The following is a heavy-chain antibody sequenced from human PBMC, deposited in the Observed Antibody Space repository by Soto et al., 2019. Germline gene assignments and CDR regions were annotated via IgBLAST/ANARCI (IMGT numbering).Heavy chain of an antibody. CDR1: GGTFSSYA. CDR3: ARPVGAARREGWFDP. CDR2: IISIFGTA. D-gene: IGHD6-6*01. V-gene: IGHV1-69*13. Sequence: VKVSFKASGGTFSSYAISWVRQAPGQGLEWMGGIISIFGTANYAQKFQGRVTITADESTSTAYMELSSLRSEDTAVYYCARPVGAARREGWFDPWGQGTLVTVSS. J-gene: IGHJ5*02.